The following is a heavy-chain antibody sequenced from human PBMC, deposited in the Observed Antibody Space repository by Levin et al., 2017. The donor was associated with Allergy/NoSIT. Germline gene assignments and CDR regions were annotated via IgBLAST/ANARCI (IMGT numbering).Heavy chain of an antibody. Sequence: PGGSLRLSCKASGYTFTGYYMHWVRQAPGHGLEWMGRINPNSGGTNYAQKFQGRVTMTRDTSISTAYMELSRLRSDDTAVYYCARGIDDYGDYDLDYWGQGTLVTVSS. CDR2: INPNSGGT. CDR1: GYTFTGYY. CDR3: ARGIDDYGDYDLDY. D-gene: IGHD4-17*01. V-gene: IGHV1-2*06. J-gene: IGHJ4*02.